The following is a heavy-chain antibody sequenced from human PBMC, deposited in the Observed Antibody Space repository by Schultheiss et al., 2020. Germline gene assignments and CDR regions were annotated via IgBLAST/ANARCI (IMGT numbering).Heavy chain of an antibody. Sequence: ASVKVSCKASGYTFTDYYMHWVRKAPGQGLEWMGWINPNSGGTNYAQKFQGRVTMTRDTSISTAYMELSSLRSEDTAVYYCARGWIYCSSTSLQCPHYYGMDVWGKGTTVTVSS. D-gene: IGHD2-2*01. CDR1: GYTFTDYY. V-gene: IGHV1-2*02. J-gene: IGHJ6*04. CDR2: INPNSGGT. CDR3: ARGWIYCSSTSLQCPHYYGMDV.